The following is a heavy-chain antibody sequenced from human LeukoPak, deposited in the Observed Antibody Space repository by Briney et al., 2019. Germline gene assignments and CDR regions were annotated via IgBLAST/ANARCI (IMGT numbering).Heavy chain of an antibody. V-gene: IGHV4-59*08. D-gene: IGHD3-16*01. CDR3: ARLKMGAYFDL. J-gene: IGHJ2*01. CDR1: DDSMSSFY. CDR2: VYSTGAT. Sequence: SETLSLTCTVSDDSMSSFYWSWIRQPPGKGPEWIAYVYSTGATSYNPSLRSRVSISLDTSKSHFSLKLRSVTVADTAVYFCARLKMGAYFDLWGRGTLVTVSS.